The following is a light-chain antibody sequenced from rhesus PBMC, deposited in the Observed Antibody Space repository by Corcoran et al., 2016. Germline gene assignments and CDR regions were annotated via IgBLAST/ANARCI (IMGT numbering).Light chain of an antibody. Sequence: DIQMTQSPSSLSASVGDTVTITCRASQSISSWLAWYQQKPGKAPKFRIYKADSLQSGVPSRFSGSGSGTDFTLTISSLQSEDFATYFCQQYSSSPWTFGQGTKVEIK. CDR1: QSISSW. J-gene: IGKJ1*01. CDR2: KAD. V-gene: IGKV1-22*01. CDR3: QQYSSSPWT.